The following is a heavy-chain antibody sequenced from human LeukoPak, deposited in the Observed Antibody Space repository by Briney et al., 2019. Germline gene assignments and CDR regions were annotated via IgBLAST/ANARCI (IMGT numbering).Heavy chain of an antibody. CDR2: IYTSGST. CDR1: GGSISSGSYY. D-gene: IGHD3-10*01. V-gene: IGHV4-61*02. CDR3: ARGWLRRLLWFGELSSPGWFDP. J-gene: IGHJ5*02. Sequence: PSETLSLTCTVSGGSISSGSYYWSWIRQPAGKGLEWIGRIYTSGSTHYNPSLKSRVTISVDTSKNQFSLKLSSVTAADTAVYYCARGWLRRLLWFGELSSPGWFDPWGQGTLVTVSS.